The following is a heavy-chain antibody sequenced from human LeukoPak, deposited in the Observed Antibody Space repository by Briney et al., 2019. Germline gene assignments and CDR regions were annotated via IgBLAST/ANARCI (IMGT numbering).Heavy chain of an antibody. J-gene: IGHJ6*03. CDR2: ISWNSGSI. CDR1: GFTFDDYA. V-gene: IGHV3-9*01. CDR3: AKDRTAMPYYYYMDV. D-gene: IGHD5-18*01. Sequence: PGGSLRLSCAASGFTFDDYAMHWVRQAPGKGLEWVSGISWNSGSIGYADSVKGRFTISRDNAKNSLYLQMNSLRAEDTALYYCAKDRTAMPYYYYMDVWGKGTTVTISS.